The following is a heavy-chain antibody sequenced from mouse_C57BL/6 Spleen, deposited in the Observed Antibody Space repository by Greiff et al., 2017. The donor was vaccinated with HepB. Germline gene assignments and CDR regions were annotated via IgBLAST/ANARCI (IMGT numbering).Heavy chain of an antibody. J-gene: IGHJ1*03. CDR1: GYSFTGYY. Sequence: VQLQQSGPELVKPGASVKISCKASGYSFTGYYMNWVKQSPEKSLEWIGEINPSTGGTTYNQKFKAKATLTVDKSSSTAYMQLKSLTSEDSAVYYCAKEGAYSRYFDVWGTGTTVTVSS. CDR2: INPSTGGT. CDR3: AKEGAYSRYFDV. V-gene: IGHV1-42*01. D-gene: IGHD2-10*01.